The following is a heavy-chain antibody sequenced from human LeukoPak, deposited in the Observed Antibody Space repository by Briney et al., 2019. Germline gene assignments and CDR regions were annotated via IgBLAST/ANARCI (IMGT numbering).Heavy chain of an antibody. CDR3: ARGLGIADY. CDR2: INPSGGST. D-gene: IGHD6-13*01. Sequence: ASVKVSCKASGYTFTSYYMHWVRQAPGQGLEWMGIINPSGGSTSYAQKFQGRVTMTRDTSTGTAYMELRSLRSDDTAVYYCARGLGIADYWGQGTLVTVSS. V-gene: IGHV1-46*01. J-gene: IGHJ4*02. CDR1: GYTFTSYY.